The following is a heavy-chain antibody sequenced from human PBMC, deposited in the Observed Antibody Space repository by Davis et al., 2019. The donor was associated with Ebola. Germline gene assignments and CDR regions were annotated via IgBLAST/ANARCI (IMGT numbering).Heavy chain of an antibody. D-gene: IGHD6-19*01. CDR1: GFTFSSYS. V-gene: IGHV3-23*01. CDR2: ISGSGGST. Sequence: GESLKISCAASGFTFSSYSMNWVRQAPGKGLEWVSAISGSGGSTYYAASVKGRFTISRDNSKNTLYLQMNSLRAEDTAVYYCAKGPQQWLVRVGYFQHWGQGTLVTVSS. J-gene: IGHJ1*01. CDR3: AKGPQQWLVRVGYFQH.